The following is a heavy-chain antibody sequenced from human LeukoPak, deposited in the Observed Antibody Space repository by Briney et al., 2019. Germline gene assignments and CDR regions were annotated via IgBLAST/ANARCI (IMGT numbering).Heavy chain of an antibody. CDR3: ASTEYVASHFDQ. Sequence: PGGSLRLSCAPSGFTFSRYWMHWVRQTPGTGLVWVSLINSDGTTTFYADSVKGRFTISRDNARNTLYLQMSSLRAEDTAVYYCASTEYVASHFDQWGQGTLVTVSS. V-gene: IGHV3-74*01. CDR2: INSDGTTT. J-gene: IGHJ4*02. D-gene: IGHD5-12*01. CDR1: GFTFSRYW.